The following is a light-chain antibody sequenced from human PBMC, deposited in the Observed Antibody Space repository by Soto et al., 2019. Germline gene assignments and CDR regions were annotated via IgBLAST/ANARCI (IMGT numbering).Light chain of an antibody. CDR2: GAS. Sequence: EIVMTQSPATLSVSPGERATLSCRASQSVSSNLAWYQQKPGQAPRLLIYGASTRATGIPARFSGSGSGTEFTLTISSLQSEDFAVYYCQQYNNWPRWTFGPGTKVDI. V-gene: IGKV3-15*01. J-gene: IGKJ3*01. CDR1: QSVSSN. CDR3: QQYNNWPRWT.